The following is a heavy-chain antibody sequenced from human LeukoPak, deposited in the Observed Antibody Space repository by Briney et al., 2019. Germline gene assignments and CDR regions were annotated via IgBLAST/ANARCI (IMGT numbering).Heavy chain of an antibody. CDR2: IHYSGST. CDR1: GGSVSGGNYY. D-gene: IGHD1-7*01. V-gene: IGHV4-61*01. J-gene: IGHJ4*02. Sequence: SETLSLTCTVSGGSVSGGNYYCSWIRQSPGKGLEWIGYIHYSGSTVYNPSLKSRVTMSIDTSKNQFSLNLSSATAADTAVYYCTRTGSTWGYWGQGTLVTVSS. CDR3: TRTGSTWGY.